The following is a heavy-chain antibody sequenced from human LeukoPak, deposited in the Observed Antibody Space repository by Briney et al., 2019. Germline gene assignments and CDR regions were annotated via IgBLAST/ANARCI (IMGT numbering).Heavy chain of an antibody. CDR2: IYNDGSST. J-gene: IGHJ6*03. CDR1: GFTFSSYL. Sequence: GGSLRLSCVASGFTFSSYLMQWVRQTPGKGLVSVSYIYNDGSSTSYADSVKGRFTISRDNAKNTLYLQMNSLRAEDTAIYYRVGDYHYYIDVWGKGTTVIVSS. CDR3: VGDYHYYIDV. V-gene: IGHV3-74*01.